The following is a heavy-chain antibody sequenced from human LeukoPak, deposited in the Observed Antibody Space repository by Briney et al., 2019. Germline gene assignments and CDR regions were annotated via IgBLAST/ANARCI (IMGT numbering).Heavy chain of an antibody. CDR1: GFTFTTYW. J-gene: IGHJ5*02. Sequence: GGSLRLSCAASGFTFTTYWMGWVRQAPGKGLEWVANIKQDGSEQYYVDSVKGRFTISRDNAKNSLSLQMNSLRAEDTAVYYCARPLLYYYGSETYFWFDPWGQGTLVTVSS. V-gene: IGHV3-7*01. CDR2: IKQDGSEQ. D-gene: IGHD3-10*01. CDR3: ARPLLYYYGSETYFWFDP.